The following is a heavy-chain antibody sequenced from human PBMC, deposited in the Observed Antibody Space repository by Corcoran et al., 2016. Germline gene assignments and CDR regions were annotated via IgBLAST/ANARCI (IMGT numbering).Heavy chain of an antibody. CDR3: ARDKTGSYGFDP. J-gene: IGHJ5*02. Sequence: QVQLQESGPGLVKPSETLSLTCTVSGGSINNYYWSWIRQPPGKGLEWIGYIYYSGSTNYNPSLKSRVTISVDTSKNQFSLKLSSVTAADTAVYYCARDKTGSYGFDPWGQGTLVTVSS. CDR2: IYYSGST. CDR1: GGSINNYY. V-gene: IGHV4-59*01. D-gene: IGHD1-26*01.